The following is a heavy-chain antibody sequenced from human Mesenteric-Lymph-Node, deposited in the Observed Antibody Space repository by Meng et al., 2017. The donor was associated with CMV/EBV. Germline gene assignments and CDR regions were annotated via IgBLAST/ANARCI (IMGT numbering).Heavy chain of an antibody. CDR2: INSGGRTI. CDR1: GFIFSSFE. CDR3: ARVDFWSGYSPFDY. D-gene: IGHD3-3*01. Sequence: GESLKISCAASGFIFSSFEMNWVRQAPGKGLEWVSYINSGGRTIYYADSVKGRFTISRDNAKNSLYLQMDSLRAEDTAVYYCARVDFWSGYSPFDYWGQGTLVTVSS. J-gene: IGHJ4*02. V-gene: IGHV3-48*03.